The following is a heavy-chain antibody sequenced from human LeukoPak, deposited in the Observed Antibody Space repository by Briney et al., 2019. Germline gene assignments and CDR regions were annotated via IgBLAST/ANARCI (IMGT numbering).Heavy chain of an antibody. Sequence: SETLSLTCAVYGGSFSGCYWSWIRQPPGKGLEWIGEINHSGSTNYNPSLRSRVTISVDTSKNQFSLKLSSVTAADTAVYYCARISRPPALRFRSAYYYYGMDVWGKGTTVTVSS. V-gene: IGHV4-34*01. J-gene: IGHJ6*04. D-gene: IGHD1-14*01. CDR1: GGSFSGCY. CDR2: INHSGST. CDR3: ARISRPPALRFRSAYYYYGMDV.